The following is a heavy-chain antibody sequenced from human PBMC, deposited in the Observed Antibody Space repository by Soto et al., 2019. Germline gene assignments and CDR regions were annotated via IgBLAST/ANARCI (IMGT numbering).Heavy chain of an antibody. Sequence: QVQLVQSGAEVKKPGSSVKVSCKASGGTFSSYAISWVRQAPGQGLEWMGGIIPIFGTANYAQKFQGRVTITADESTSTAYMERSSLRSVDTAVYYCARDRCSGGSCYPLFDYWGQGTLVTVSS. CDR2: IIPIFGTA. CDR3: ARDRCSGGSCYPLFDY. V-gene: IGHV1-69*01. J-gene: IGHJ4*02. D-gene: IGHD2-15*01. CDR1: GGTFSSYA.